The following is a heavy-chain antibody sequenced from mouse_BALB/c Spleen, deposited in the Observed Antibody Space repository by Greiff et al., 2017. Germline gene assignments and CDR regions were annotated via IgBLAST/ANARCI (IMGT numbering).Heavy chain of an antibody. CDR1: GFTFSSFG. CDR3: ARRENGNFSMDY. CDR2: ISSGSSTI. D-gene: IGHD2-1*01. J-gene: IGHJ4*01. Sequence: EVKLVESGGGLVQPGGSRKLSCAASGFTFSSFGMHWVRQAPEKGLEWVAYISSGSSTIYYADTVKGRFTISRDNPKNTLFLQMTSLRSEDTAMYYCARRENGNFSMDYWGQGTSVTVSS. V-gene: IGHV5-17*02.